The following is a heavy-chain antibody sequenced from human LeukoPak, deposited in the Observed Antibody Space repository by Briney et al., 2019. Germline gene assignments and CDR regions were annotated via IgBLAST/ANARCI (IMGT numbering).Heavy chain of an antibody. Sequence: WIRQHPGKGLEWIGYIYYSGSTYYNPSLKSRVTISVDTSKNQFSLKLSSVTAADTAVYYCARAYCGGDCYSLDYWGQGTLVTVSS. D-gene: IGHD2-21*02. V-gene: IGHV4-31*02. CDR2: IYYSGST. CDR3: ARAYCGGDCYSLDY. J-gene: IGHJ4*02.